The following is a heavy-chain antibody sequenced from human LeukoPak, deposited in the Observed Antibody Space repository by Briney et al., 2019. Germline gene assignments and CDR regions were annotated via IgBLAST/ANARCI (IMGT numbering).Heavy chain of an antibody. V-gene: IGHV3-30*04. Sequence: PGGSLRLSCAASGFTFSSYAMHWVRQAPGKGLEWVAVISYDGSNKYYADSVKGRFTISRDNSKNTLYLQMNSLRAEDTAVYYCARDQGVYSNYPPHYYYYYMDVWGKGTTVTVSS. CDR2: ISYDGSNK. CDR3: ARDQGVYSNYPPHYYYYYMDV. CDR1: GFTFSSYA. D-gene: IGHD4-11*01. J-gene: IGHJ6*03.